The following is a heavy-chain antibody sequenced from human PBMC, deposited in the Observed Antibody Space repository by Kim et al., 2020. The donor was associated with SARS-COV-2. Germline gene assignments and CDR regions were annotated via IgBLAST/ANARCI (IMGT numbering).Heavy chain of an antibody. Sequence: SETLSLTCTVSGGSISSSSYYWGWIRQPPGKGLEWIGSIYYSGSTYYNPSLKSRVTISVDTSKNQFSLKLSSVTAADTAVYYCARQTLVVRRFNWFDPWGQGTLVTVSS. J-gene: IGHJ5*02. D-gene: IGHD3-22*01. CDR2: IYYSGST. CDR1: GGSISSSSYY. V-gene: IGHV4-39*01. CDR3: ARQTLVVRRFNWFDP.